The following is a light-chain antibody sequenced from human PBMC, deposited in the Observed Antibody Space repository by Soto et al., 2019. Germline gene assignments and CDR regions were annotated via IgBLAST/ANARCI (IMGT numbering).Light chain of an antibody. CDR2: DAS. V-gene: IGKV3-11*01. J-gene: IGKJ4*01. CDR1: QSVSNY. CDR3: QQRSSWPLLT. Sequence: EIVLIQSPATLSLSPGERATLSCRASQSVSNYLAWFQQKPGQAPRLLIYDASNRATGIPARFSGSGSGTDFTLTISSLEPADFAVYYCQQRSSWPLLTFGGGTKVEI.